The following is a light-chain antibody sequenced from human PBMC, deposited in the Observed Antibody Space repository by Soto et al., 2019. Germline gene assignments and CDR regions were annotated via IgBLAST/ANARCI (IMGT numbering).Light chain of an antibody. CDR2: AAS. J-gene: IGKJ1*01. Sequence: DIQMTQSPSSLSASVGDRVTITCRASQSVSSYLNWYQQKPGKAPKLLIYAASSLPSGVPSRFSGSGSGTDFTLTISSLQPEDFATYYCQQSYSTPQTFGQGTKADVK. V-gene: IGKV1-39*01. CDR3: QQSYSTPQT. CDR1: QSVSSY.